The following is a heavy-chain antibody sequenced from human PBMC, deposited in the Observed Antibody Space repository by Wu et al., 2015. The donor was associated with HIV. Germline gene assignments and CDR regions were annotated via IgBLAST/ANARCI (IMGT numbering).Heavy chain of an antibody. V-gene: IGHV1-2*02. D-gene: IGHD3-9*01. CDR1: GYTFSDYY. J-gene: IGHJ4*01. CDR3: ARDKRGYDVLTGYYIYFDH. Sequence: QVHLMQSGSEVKKPGASMKVSCKASGYTFSDYYIQWVRQVPGQGLEWMGWINPNTGATNYAQKFEDRVSMTRETSITTAYMELRSLRSDDTAVYFCARDKRGYDVLTGYYIYFDHWGRGRQSPCPQ. CDR2: INPNTGAT.